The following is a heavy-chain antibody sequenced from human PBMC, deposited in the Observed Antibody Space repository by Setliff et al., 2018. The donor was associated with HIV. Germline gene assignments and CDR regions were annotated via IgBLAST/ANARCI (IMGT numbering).Heavy chain of an antibody. CDR1: AGSFSIFA. Sequence: GASVKVSCKSSAGSFSIFAINWVRQAPGQGLEWMGGIIPKSNTPDYAQIFKGRLTITADESTSTAHMELVGLTSEDTAVYYCARGSPIVWFGEFLYPEIDYWGQGSLVTVSS. J-gene: IGHJ4*02. CDR3: ARGSPIVWFGEFLYPEIDY. CDR2: IIPKSNTP. V-gene: IGHV1-69*13. D-gene: IGHD3-10*01.